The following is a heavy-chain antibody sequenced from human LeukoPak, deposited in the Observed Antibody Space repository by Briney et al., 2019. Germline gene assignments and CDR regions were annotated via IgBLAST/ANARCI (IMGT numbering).Heavy chain of an antibody. CDR1: GFTFRQYA. Sequence: GGSLRLSCAASGFTFRQYAMSWVRQAPGKGLEWVSGISGSGDDTYYTDSVKGRFTISRDNSNNTMYLQMNSLRVEDTAVYYCASWPVGWYGEDSWGQGTLVTVSS. CDR2: ISGSGDDT. D-gene: IGHD6-19*01. CDR3: ASWPVGWYGEDS. J-gene: IGHJ4*02. V-gene: IGHV3-23*01.